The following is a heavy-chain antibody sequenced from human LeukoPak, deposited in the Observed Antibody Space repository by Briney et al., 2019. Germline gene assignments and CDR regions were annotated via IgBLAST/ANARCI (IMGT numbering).Heavy chain of an antibody. V-gene: IGHV4-39*02. J-gene: IGHJ5*02. CDR2: IYYSGST. CDR3: ARERWVAVAGVCSGVDP. Sequence: TSETLSLTCTVSGGSISSSSYYWGWIRQPPGKGLEWIGSIYYSGSTYYNPSLKSRVTISVDTSKNQFSLKLSSVTAADTAVYYCARERWVAVAGVCSGVDPWGQGTLVTVSS. D-gene: IGHD6-19*01. CDR1: GGSISSSSYY.